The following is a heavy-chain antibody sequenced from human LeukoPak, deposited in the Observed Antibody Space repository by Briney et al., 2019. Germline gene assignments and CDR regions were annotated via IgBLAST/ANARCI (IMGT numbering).Heavy chain of an antibody. Sequence: GGSLRLSCVAPGLTLSNYWMTWVRQAPGKGLEWVANIKQDGTEKYYVDSVKGRFTISRDNAKNSLYLQMNSLRAGDTAVYYCARDLRGYTYGDTVYYYMDVWGKGTTVTVSS. V-gene: IGHV3-7*01. CDR3: ARDLRGYTYGDTVYYYMDV. J-gene: IGHJ6*03. CDR2: IKQDGTEK. D-gene: IGHD5-18*01. CDR1: GLTLSNYW.